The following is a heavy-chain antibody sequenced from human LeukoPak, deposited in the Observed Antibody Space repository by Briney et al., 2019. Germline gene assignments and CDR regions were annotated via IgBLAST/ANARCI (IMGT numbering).Heavy chain of an antibody. Sequence: GGSLRLSCAASGFTFSTYGMHWVRQAPGKGLEWVAVISFDGSNKYYADSVKGRFTISRDISRNTLYLQMNSLRAEDTAVYYCAKDGGSGLIDYFDYWGQGSLVTVSS. V-gene: IGHV3-30*18. CDR1: GFTFSTYG. J-gene: IGHJ4*02. CDR3: AKDGGSGLIDYFDY. D-gene: IGHD3-10*01. CDR2: ISFDGSNK.